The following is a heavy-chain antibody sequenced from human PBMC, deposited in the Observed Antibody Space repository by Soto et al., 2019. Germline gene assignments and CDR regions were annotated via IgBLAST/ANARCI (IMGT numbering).Heavy chain of an antibody. D-gene: IGHD2-21*01. CDR1: GGSITSYN. V-gene: IGHV4-59*01. CDR2: VYNSGST. J-gene: IGHJ5*02. CDR3: ARRAVVAVTGSLDNWLDP. Sequence: SETLSLTCTVSGGSITSYNWNWLRQPPGKALEWIGYVYNSGSTNYNPSLKSRVTISVDTSKNQFSLKVNSVTAADTAVYYCARRAVVAVTGSLDNWLDPWGQGTLVTVSS.